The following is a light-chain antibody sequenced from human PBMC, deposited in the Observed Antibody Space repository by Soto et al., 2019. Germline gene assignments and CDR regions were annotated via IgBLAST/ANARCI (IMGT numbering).Light chain of an antibody. CDR2: DVS. CDR1: SSDVGGYNY. J-gene: IGLJ1*01. CDR3: SSYATSNTRQIV. V-gene: IGLV2-14*01. Sequence: QSVLTQPASVSGSPGQSITISCTGTSSDVGGYNYVSWYQQHPGKAPKFMIYDVSNRPSGVSIRFSGSKSGNTASLTISGLQAEDEADYYCSSYATSNTRQIVFGTGTKVTVL.